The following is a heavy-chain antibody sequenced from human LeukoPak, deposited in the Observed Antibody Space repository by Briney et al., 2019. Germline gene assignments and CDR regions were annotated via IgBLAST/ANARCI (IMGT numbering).Heavy chain of an antibody. V-gene: IGHV3-21*01. CDR1: GFTFSSYS. D-gene: IGHD3-10*01. J-gene: IGHJ4*02. CDR3: ATERPMVRGVITSRMGY. Sequence: GGSLRLSCAASGFTFSSYSMNWVRQAPGKGLEWVSSISSSSSYIYYADSVKGRFTISRDNAKNSLYLQMNSLRAEDTAVYYCATERPMVRGVITSRMGYWGQGTLVTVSS. CDR2: ISSSSSYI.